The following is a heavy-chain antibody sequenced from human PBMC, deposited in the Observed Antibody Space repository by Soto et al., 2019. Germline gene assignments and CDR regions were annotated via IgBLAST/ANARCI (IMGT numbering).Heavy chain of an antibody. V-gene: IGHV3-7*01. CDR2: IKQDGSEK. Sequence: GGSLRLSCAASGFTFSSYWMSWVRQAPGKGLEWVANIKQDGSEKYYVDSVKGRFTISRDNAKNSLYLQMNSLRAEDTAVYYCARETIMDYYYYYGMDVWGQGTTVTV. CDR1: GFTFSSYW. D-gene: IGHD3-16*01. J-gene: IGHJ6*02. CDR3: ARETIMDYYYYYGMDV.